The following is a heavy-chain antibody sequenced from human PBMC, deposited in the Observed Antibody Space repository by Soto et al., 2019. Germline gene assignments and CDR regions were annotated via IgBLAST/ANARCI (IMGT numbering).Heavy chain of an antibody. CDR3: ARRGWEGMYFDY. J-gene: IGHJ4*02. V-gene: IGHV3-48*02. Sequence: EVQLMESGGGLVQPGGSLRLSCAASGFTFSSYSMNWVRQAPGKGLEWVSYISSSSSTIYYAGSVKGRFTISRDNAKNSLYLQMNSLRDEDTAVYSCARRGWEGMYFDYWGQGILVTVSS. CDR2: ISSSSSTI. D-gene: IGHD1-26*01. CDR1: GFTFSSYS.